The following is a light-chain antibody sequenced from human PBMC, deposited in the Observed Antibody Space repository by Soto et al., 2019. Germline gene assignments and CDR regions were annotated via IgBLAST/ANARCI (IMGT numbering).Light chain of an antibody. J-gene: IGLJ2*01. CDR2: EVS. CDR1: SSNIGARYD. CDR3: SSYTTSSTRV. V-gene: IGLV2-14*01. Sequence: QSVLTQPPSVSGSPGQRVTISCTGSSSNIGARYDVHWYQQHPGKAPKLMIYEVSNRPSGVSNRFSGSKSGNTASLTISGLQAEDEADYYCSSYTTSSTRVFGGGTKLTVL.